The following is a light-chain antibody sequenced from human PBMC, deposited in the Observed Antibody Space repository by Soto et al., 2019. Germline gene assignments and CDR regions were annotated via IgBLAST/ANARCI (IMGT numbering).Light chain of an antibody. CDR1: NIGSNS. CDR2: DDT. V-gene: IGLV3-21*02. CDR3: QMWDSSSGDLYV. Sequence: SYVLTQPPSVSVAPGQTARLTCGGNNIGSNSVHWYQQRPGQAPVMVVYDDTDRPSGIPDRFSGANSGNTATLTISGVEAGDEADYYCQMWDSSSGDLYVFGPGTKVTVL. J-gene: IGLJ1*01.